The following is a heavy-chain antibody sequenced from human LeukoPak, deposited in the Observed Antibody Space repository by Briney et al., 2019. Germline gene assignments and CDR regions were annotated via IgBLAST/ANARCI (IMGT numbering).Heavy chain of an antibody. D-gene: IGHD3-9*01. Sequence: ASVKVSCKASGYSFTSYGITWVRQAPGQGLEWMGWISTYDGHANYAQKLQGRVTLTTDTSTVTAYMELRSLRSDDTAVYYCARGSFPSDDILTGPFDNWGQGTLVTVSS. V-gene: IGHV1-18*01. CDR2: ISTYDGHA. J-gene: IGHJ4*02. CDR3: ARGSFPSDDILTGPFDN. CDR1: GYSFTSYG.